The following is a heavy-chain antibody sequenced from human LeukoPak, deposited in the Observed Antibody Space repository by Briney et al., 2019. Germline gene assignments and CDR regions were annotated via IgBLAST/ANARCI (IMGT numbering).Heavy chain of an antibody. Sequence: SETLSLTCTVSGGSISSYYWSWIRQPPGKVLEWTGYIYDSGSTNCNPSLKSRVTISVDTSKNQFSLKLSSVTAADTAVYYCARVYGLAAAEAIDYWGQGTLVTVSS. CDR1: GGSISSYY. V-gene: IGHV4-59*01. CDR2: IYDSGST. D-gene: IGHD6-13*01. J-gene: IGHJ4*02. CDR3: ARVYGLAAAEAIDY.